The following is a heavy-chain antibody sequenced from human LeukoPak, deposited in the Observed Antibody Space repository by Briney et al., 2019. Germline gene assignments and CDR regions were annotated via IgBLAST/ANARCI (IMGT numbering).Heavy chain of an antibody. V-gene: IGHV4-59*01. D-gene: IGHD5-24*01. CDR1: GGSISSYY. J-gene: IGHJ4*02. Sequence: SETLSLTCTVSGGSISSYYWSWLRQPPGKGLEWIGYIYYSGSTNYNPSLKSRFTISVDTSKNQFSLKLSSVTAADTAVYYCARGDGYNWRYFDYWGQGTLVTVSS. CDR2: IYYSGST. CDR3: ARGDGYNWRYFDY.